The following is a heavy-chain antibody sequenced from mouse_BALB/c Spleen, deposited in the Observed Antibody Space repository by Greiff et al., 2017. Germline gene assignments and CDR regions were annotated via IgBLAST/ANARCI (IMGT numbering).Heavy chain of an antibody. CDR2: IDPSDSET. CDR1: GYSFTSYW. Sequence: QVQLQQSGPQLVRPGASVKISCKASGYSFTSYWMHWVKQRPGQGLEWIGMIDPSDSETRLNQKFKDKATLTVDKSSSTAYMQLSSPTSEDSAVYYCASEGNYVWFAYGGQGTLVTVSA. J-gene: IGHJ3*01. CDR3: ASEGNYVWFAY. V-gene: IGHV1S127*01. D-gene: IGHD2-1*01.